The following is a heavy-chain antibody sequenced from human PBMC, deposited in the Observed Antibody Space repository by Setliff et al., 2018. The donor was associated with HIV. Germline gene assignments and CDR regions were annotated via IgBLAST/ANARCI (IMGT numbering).Heavy chain of an antibody. V-gene: IGHV4-4*07. CDR1: GNSFSGYH. CDR2: IYYTGST. J-gene: IGHJ4*02. D-gene: IGHD3-10*01. CDR3: ARSIYGSGTYPLDV. Sequence: KLSETLSLTCNYSGNSFSGYHWNWIRQPAGKGLEWLGRIYYTGSTEYNPSLKSRLTMSMDTSKDQFSLRLVSLTTADTAVYYCARSIYGSGTYPLDVWGPGTLVTVSS.